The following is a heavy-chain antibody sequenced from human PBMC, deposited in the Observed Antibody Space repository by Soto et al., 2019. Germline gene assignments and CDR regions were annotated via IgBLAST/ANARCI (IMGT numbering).Heavy chain of an antibody. CDR3: ARRGGSDGAGDTCYIHAPDY. J-gene: IGHJ4*02. Sequence: EVQLLESGGGLVQPGGSLRLSCAASGFTFSCYAMSLVRQAPGKGLEWVSGINGSVRNTYYADSVKGRFTISRANSTITRAVKMDSVSVEDTPLYYCARRGGSDGAGDTCYIHAPDYMGQGSLFTVSS. CDR1: GFTFSCYA. D-gene: IGHD2-15*01. V-gene: IGHV3-23*01. CDR2: INGSVRNT.